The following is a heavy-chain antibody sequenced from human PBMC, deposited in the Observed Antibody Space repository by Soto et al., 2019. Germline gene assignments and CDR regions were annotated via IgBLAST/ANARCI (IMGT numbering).Heavy chain of an antibody. J-gene: IGHJ6*02. V-gene: IGHV4-59*01. CDR1: GGSITSYY. CDR2: IHYSGTT. Sequence: SETLSLTCTVSGGSITSYYWSWIRQPPGKGLEWIGYIHYSGTTKYNPSLKSRVTISVDTSKNQFSLKLSSVTAADTAVYYCARDTGYYDFRSGYYSPDYYYYGMDVWGQGTTVTVS. CDR3: ARDTGYYDFRSGYYSPDYYYYGMDV. D-gene: IGHD3-3*01.